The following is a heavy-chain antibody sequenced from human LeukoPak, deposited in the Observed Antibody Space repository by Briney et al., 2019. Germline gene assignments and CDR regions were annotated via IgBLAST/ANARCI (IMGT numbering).Heavy chain of an antibody. Sequence: ASVKVSCKPSGYTFTSHGISWVRQAPGQGLVWMGWISAYNGATTYPQTFRGRVTLTTDTSTSTDYMEIRSLRSDDTAIYYCARTNMVFGVNSEQNWFDPWGQGPLVTVS. CDR3: ARTNMVFGVNSEQNWFDP. V-gene: IGHV1-18*01. D-gene: IGHD3-3*01. CDR1: GYTFTSHG. CDR2: ISAYNGAT. J-gene: IGHJ5*02.